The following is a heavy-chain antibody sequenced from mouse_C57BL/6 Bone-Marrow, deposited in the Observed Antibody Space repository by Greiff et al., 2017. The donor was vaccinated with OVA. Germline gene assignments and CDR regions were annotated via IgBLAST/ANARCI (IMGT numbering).Heavy chain of an antibody. Sequence: EVQGVESGGGLVKPGGSLKLSCAASGFTFSSYAMSWVRQTPVQRLEWVATISDGGSYTYYPDNVKGRFTISRDNAENNRYLQMSPLTSEDTAMYNGARENWEPFEYWGQGTTLTVSA. CDR1: GFTFSSYA. J-gene: IGHJ2*01. D-gene: IGHD4-1*01. V-gene: IGHV5-4*01. CDR3: ARENWEPFEY. CDR2: ISDGGSYT.